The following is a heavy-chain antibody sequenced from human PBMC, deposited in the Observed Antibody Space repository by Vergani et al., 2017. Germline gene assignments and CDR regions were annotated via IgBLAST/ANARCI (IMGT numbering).Heavy chain of an antibody. CDR2: IYYSGST. D-gene: IGHD1-1*01. CDR1: GGSISSYY. Sequence: QVQLQESGPGLVKPSETLSLTCTVSGGSISSYYWSWIRQPPGKRLEWIGYIYYSGSTNYNTSLKSRVTISVDTSKNQFSLKLSSVTAADTAVYYCATKSCGTPGCQIGYFREWGQGTLVTVSS. CDR3: ATKSCGTPGCQIGYFRE. V-gene: IGHV4-59*01. J-gene: IGHJ1*01.